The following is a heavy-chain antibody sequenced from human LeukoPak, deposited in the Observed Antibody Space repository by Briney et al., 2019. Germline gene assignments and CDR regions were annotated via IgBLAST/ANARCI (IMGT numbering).Heavy chain of an antibody. CDR3: ETKRPGSSSKFRY. Sequence: SETLSLTCTVSGGSISSSSYYWGWLRQPPWKGLEWIGTIYYSGSAYYNPSLKGRVTMSVDTSKNQLSRKLSSVTSADTGVYYCETKRPGSSSKFRYWGKGTLVTVSS. CDR1: GGSISSSSYY. V-gene: IGHV4-39*01. D-gene: IGHD6-6*01. CDR2: IYYSGSA. J-gene: IGHJ4*02.